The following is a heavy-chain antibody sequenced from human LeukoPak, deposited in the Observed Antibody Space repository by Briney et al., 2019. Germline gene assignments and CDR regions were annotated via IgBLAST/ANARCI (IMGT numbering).Heavy chain of an antibody. CDR3: ARDWGTSSLYLVN. CDR2: ISSSTSTI. Sequence: GGSLRLSCAASGFTFSTYGMNWVRQAPGKGLGWVSYISSSTSTIYYADSVKGRFTISRDNAKNSLYLQMNSLRTEDTAVYYCARDWGTSSLYLVNWGQGTLVTVSS. CDR1: GFTFSTYG. V-gene: IGHV3-48*01. J-gene: IGHJ4*02. D-gene: IGHD6-6*01.